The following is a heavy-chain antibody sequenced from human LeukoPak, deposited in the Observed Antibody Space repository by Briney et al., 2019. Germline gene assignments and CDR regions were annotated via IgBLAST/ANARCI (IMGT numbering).Heavy chain of an antibody. Sequence: GGSLRLSCAAYGFSFSDYWMSWVRQAPGKGLKWVAVISYDGSHKYYADSVKGRFTISRDNSKNTLYLQMNSLRAEDTAVYYCAKDLVVTLNYDFWSGYPGDGMDVWGQGTTVTVSS. CDR1: GFSFSDYW. J-gene: IGHJ6*02. D-gene: IGHD3-3*01. CDR2: ISYDGSHK. CDR3: AKDLVVTLNYDFWSGYPGDGMDV. V-gene: IGHV3-30*18.